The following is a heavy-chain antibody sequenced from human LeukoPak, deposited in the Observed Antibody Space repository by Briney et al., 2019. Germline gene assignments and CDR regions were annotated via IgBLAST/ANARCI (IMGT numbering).Heavy chain of an antibody. Sequence: GASLKISCQGSGSRFSNYWIGWVRPLPGKGLEWMGIVYPGDSDTRYSPSFQGQVTISADKSSSTAYLQWSSLKASDTAMYYCARRATGYSYGYDYWGQGTLVTVSS. J-gene: IGHJ4*02. CDR1: GSRFSNYW. CDR3: ARRATGYSYGYDY. V-gene: IGHV5-51*01. CDR2: VYPGDSDT. D-gene: IGHD5-18*01.